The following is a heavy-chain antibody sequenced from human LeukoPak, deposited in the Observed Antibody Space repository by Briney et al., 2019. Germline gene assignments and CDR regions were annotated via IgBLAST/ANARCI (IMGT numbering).Heavy chain of an antibody. Sequence: GGSLRLSCAASGFTLSSYWMSWVRQAPGKGLEWVANIKQDGSEKYYVDSVKGRFTISRGNAKNSLYLQMNSLRAEDTAVYYCARETTPDYSYYYMDVWGKGTTVTVSS. CDR2: IKQDGSEK. CDR3: ARETTPDYSYYYMDV. CDR1: GFTLSSYW. J-gene: IGHJ6*03. D-gene: IGHD1-7*01. V-gene: IGHV3-7*01.